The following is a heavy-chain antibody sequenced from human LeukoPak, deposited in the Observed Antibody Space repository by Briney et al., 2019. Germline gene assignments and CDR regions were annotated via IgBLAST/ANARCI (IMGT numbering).Heavy chain of an antibody. CDR1: GYTYTSYG. CDR3: ARDWDVGHCITTDCLYTWFDP. V-gene: IGHV1-18*04. Sequence: GASVKVSCKTSGYTYTSYGISGVRQAPGQGLEWMGCLSGYNGNKKYAQKVQGRVTMSTDTSTSTAYMELRSLRSDDTAVYYCARDWDVGHCITTDCLYTWFDPWGQGTLVTVSS. D-gene: IGHD2-2*01. J-gene: IGHJ5*02. CDR2: LSGYNGNK.